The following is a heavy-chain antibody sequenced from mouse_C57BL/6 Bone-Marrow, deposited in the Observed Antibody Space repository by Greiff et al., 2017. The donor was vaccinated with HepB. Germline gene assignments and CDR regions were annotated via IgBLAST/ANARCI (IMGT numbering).Heavy chain of an antibody. CDR3: ARKDYGSSYGWFAY. CDR1: GYTFTSYG. D-gene: IGHD1-1*01. Sequence: QVQLQQSGAELARPGASVKLSCKASGYTFTSYGISWVKQRTGQGLEWIGEIYPRSGNTYYNEKFKGKATLTADKSSSTAYMELRSLTSEDSAVYFCARKDYGSSYGWFAYWGQGTLVTVSA. J-gene: IGHJ3*01. V-gene: IGHV1-81*01. CDR2: IYPRSGNT.